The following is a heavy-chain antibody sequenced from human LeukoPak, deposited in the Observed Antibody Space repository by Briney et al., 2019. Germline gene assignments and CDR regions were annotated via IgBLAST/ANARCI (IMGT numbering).Heavy chain of an antibody. CDR1: GYIFTGYY. CDR3: ARDERYSDADHHYPDLGY. CDR2: INPNGGAT. V-gene: IGHV1-2*02. D-gene: IGHD3-16*01. Sequence: ASVKVSCKASGYIFTGYYLFWVRQAPGQGLEWMGWINPNGGATRYAQKFQGRVTLTSDTSIRTTYMELSSLTSDDTAVYYCARDERYSDADHHYPDLGYWGQGTLVTVSS. J-gene: IGHJ4*02.